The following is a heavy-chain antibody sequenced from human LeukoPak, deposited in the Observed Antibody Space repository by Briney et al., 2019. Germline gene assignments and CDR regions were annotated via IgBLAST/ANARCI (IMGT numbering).Heavy chain of an antibody. CDR3: AKDRSVFFFDW. V-gene: IGHV1-2*02. CDR2: INPNSGDT. CDR1: GYTFTGSY. J-gene: IGHJ4*02. Sequence: SVNLSCKASGYTFTGSYIHWVRQAPGQGLEWMGWINPNSGDTHYAQKFQGRVTMTGDTSIDTAYMELTRLRSDDTALYYCAKDRSVFFFDWWGQGTLVTVSS. D-gene: IGHD3-3*01.